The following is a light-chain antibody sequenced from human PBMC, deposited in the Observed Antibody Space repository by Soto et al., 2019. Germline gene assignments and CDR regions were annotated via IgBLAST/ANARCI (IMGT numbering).Light chain of an antibody. J-gene: IGKJ1*01. V-gene: IGKV1-17*01. CDR2: AAS. Sequence: DIQITQSPSSLSASVGDRVTITCRASQGMRKDLGWYQQKPGKAPKRLIYAASSLQSGVTSRFSGSGSDTEFTLTISGLQPEDFETYDGLQHNSYPPTFGQGTKVEIK. CDR3: LQHNSYPPT. CDR1: QGMRKD.